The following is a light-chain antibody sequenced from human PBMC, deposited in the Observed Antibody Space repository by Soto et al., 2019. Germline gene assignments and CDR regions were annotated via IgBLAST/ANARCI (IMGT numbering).Light chain of an antibody. V-gene: IGKV1-39*01. CDR2: AAS. Sequence: IQINQSPSSLSASVGDRVTITCRASQSISSYLNWYQQKPGKAPKLLIYAASSLQSGVPSRFSGSGSGTDFTLTISSLQPEDFATYYCQQSYSTTRTFGQGTKVDIK. J-gene: IGKJ1*01. CDR3: QQSYSTTRT. CDR1: QSISSY.